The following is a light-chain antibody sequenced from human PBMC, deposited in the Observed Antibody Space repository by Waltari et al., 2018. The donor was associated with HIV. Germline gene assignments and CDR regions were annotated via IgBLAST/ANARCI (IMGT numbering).Light chain of an antibody. CDR3: STWDYSLAAYV. CDR2: GNT. V-gene: IGLV1-44*01. CDR1: SKNVGNYV. Sequence: QSVLTQEASVSGTVGQKVTLSCTGNSKNVGNYVVGWYQQVSHGTPRSVMFGNTLPSGIPDRFSGSKSGTVASLTISGLQPEDEADYYCSTWDYSLAAYVFGTGTKVTVL. J-gene: IGLJ1*01.